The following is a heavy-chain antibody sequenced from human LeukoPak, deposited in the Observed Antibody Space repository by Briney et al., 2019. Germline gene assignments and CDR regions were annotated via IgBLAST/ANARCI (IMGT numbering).Heavy chain of an antibody. Sequence: PSGTLSLTCAVSGDSISSSNWWSWVRQPPGKGLEWIGEIYHSGSTNYNPSLKSRVTISVDKSKNQFSLKLSSVTAADTAVYYCARGFTAMIVVVSDAFDIWGQGTMVTVSS. D-gene: IGHD3-22*01. CDR2: IYHSGST. CDR1: GDSISSSNW. V-gene: IGHV4-4*02. J-gene: IGHJ3*02. CDR3: ARGFTAMIVVVSDAFDI.